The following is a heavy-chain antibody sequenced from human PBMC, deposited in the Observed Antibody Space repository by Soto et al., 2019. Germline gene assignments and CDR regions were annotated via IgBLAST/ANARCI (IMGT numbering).Heavy chain of an antibody. V-gene: IGHV3-23*01. CDR3: AKQSGSHLKYYLDY. CDR2: ISGSGGST. CDR1: GFTFSSYA. D-gene: IGHD6-25*01. J-gene: IGHJ4*02. Sequence: GGSLRLSCAASGFTFSSYAMSWVRQAPGKGLEWVSAISGSGGSTYYADSVKGRFTISRDNSKNTLYLQMNSLRAEDTAVYYCAKQSGSHLKYYLDYWGQATLVTFSS.